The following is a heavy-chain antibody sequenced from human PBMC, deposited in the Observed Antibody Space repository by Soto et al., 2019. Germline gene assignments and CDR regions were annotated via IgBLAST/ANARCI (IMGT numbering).Heavy chain of an antibody. CDR1: GGSFSGYY. CDR2: INHSGST. J-gene: IGHJ1*01. CDR3: ARGERGYDYRFRAYFQH. Sequence: QVQLQQWGAGLLKPSETLSLTCAVYGGSFSGYYWSLIRQPPGKGLEWIGEINHSGSTNYNPSLKSQVTMSVDTTKNPFSLNLSSVTAADTAVYYCARGERGYDYRFRAYFQHWGHGTLVTVSS. V-gene: IGHV4-34*01. D-gene: IGHD5-12*01.